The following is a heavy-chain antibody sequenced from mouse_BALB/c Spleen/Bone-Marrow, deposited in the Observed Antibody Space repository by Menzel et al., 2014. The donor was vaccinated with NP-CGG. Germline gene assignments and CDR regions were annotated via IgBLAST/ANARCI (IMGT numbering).Heavy chain of an antibody. D-gene: IGHD2-4*01. Sequence: VKLQESGAELGMPGASVKMSCKASGYTFTDKWMYWVKQRPGQGLEWIGEIDTSDSYTNYNQKFMGKASLTVDASSSTAYMQVSSLTSDDSAVYYCARGGHDFSLDYWGQGTSVTVSS. CDR2: IDTSDSYT. CDR3: ARGGHDFSLDY. CDR1: GYTFTDKW. J-gene: IGHJ4*01. V-gene: IGHV1-69*01.